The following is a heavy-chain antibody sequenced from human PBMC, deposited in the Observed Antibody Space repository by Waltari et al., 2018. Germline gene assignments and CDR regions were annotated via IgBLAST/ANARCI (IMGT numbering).Heavy chain of an antibody. CDR3: AKDPRVTMRIVVITSYFDY. V-gene: IGHV3-23*04. Sequence: EVQLVESGGGLVQPGGSLRLSCAASGFTFSSYALSWVRQAPGKGLEWVSTISGSGGSTYYAESVKGRFTISRENSKNTLYLQMASLRAEDTAVYYCAKDPRVTMRIVVITSYFDYWGQGTLVTVSS. CDR2: ISGSGGST. CDR1: GFTFSSYA. D-gene: IGHD3-22*01. J-gene: IGHJ4*02.